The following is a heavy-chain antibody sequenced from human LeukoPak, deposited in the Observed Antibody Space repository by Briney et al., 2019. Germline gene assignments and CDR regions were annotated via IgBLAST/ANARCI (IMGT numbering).Heavy chain of an antibody. CDR2: IYHSGTT. Sequence: SETLSLTCGVSGYSISSGYWAWIRQPPGKGLEWIASIYHSGTTYSNPSLQSRVTLSVDTSRNQFSLKLSAATAADTAVYYCARDPAMTFNWFDPWGQGTLVIVSS. CDR1: GYSISSGY. CDR3: ARDPAMTFNWFDP. J-gene: IGHJ5*02. V-gene: IGHV4-38-2*02. D-gene: IGHD2-21*02.